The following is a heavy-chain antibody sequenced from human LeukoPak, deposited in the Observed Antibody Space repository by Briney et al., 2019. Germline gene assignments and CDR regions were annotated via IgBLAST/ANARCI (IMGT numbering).Heavy chain of an antibody. CDR2: ISYDGSNE. D-gene: IGHD3-10*01. V-gene: IGHV3-30*04. CDR3: ARDGNYYGSGSYLDY. Sequence: GGSLRLSCAASGFTFSSYAMHWLRQAPGKGLEWVAIISYDGSNEYYADSVKGQFTISRDNSNNTLYLQMSSLRAEDTAVYYCARDGNYYGSGSYLDYWGQGTLVTVSS. J-gene: IGHJ4*02. CDR1: GFTFSSYA.